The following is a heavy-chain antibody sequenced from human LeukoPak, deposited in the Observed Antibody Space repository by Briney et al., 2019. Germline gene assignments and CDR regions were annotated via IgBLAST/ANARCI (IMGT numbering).Heavy chain of an antibody. D-gene: IGHD6-13*01. CDR3: AKPSRSSSNEY. V-gene: IGHV3-7*05. CDR1: GFTSSTYR. Sequence: GGSLRLSCAAPGFTSSTYRMTWARQAPGKGLEWVATIKPDGSEEYYVDSVKGRFTISRDNAKNSLYLQMNSLRAEDTAVYYCAKPSRSSSNEYWGQGTLVTVSS. CDR2: IKPDGSEE. J-gene: IGHJ4*02.